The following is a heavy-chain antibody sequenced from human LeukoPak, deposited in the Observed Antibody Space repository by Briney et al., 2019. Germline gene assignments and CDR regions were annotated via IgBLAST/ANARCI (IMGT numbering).Heavy chain of an antibody. CDR3: ASGETTAFDY. D-gene: IGHD4-11*01. CDR1: GFTFSSYA. Sequence: SGGSLRLSCAASGFTFSSYAMSWVRQAPGKGLEWVSAISGSGGYTYYADSVKGRFTISRDHSKNMLYLQMNSLRAEDTAVYYCASGETTAFDYWGQGTLVTVSS. J-gene: IGHJ4*02. V-gene: IGHV3-23*01. CDR2: ISGSGGYT.